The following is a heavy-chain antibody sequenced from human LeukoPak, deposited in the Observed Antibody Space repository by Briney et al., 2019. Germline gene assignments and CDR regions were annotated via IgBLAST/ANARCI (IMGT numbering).Heavy chain of an antibody. Sequence: PGGSLRLSCAASGSYWMHWVRQAPGKGLAWVSHINSDGSWTSYADSVKGRFTISKDNAKNTVYLQMNNLRAEDTAVYYCAKDFRHLYCGGDCYSYYFDYWGQGTLVTVSS. J-gene: IGHJ4*02. D-gene: IGHD2-21*02. CDR3: AKDFRHLYCGGDCYSYYFDY. V-gene: IGHV3-74*01. CDR2: INSDGSWT. CDR1: GSYW.